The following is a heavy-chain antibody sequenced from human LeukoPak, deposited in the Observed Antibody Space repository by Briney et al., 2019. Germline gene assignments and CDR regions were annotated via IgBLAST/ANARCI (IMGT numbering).Heavy chain of an antibody. CDR2: INEDGSGK. CDR1: GFTFSNYW. J-gene: IGHJ6*04. V-gene: IGHV3-7*01. Sequence: GGSLRLSCVSSGFTFSNYWMKWVRQAPGKGLEWVASINEDGSGKFSVGSVKDRITISRDNTRNSLDLQINSLTVEDTAIYYCARDDGDVWGAGTTVTVSS. CDR3: ARDDGDV.